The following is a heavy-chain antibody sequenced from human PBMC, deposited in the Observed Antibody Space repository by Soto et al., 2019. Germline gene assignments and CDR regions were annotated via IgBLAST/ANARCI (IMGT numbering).Heavy chain of an antibody. J-gene: IGHJ6*02. V-gene: IGHV4-34*01. CDR1: GGSFSGYY. D-gene: IGHD3-3*01. CDR3: ARGGITIFGVVTTNGMDV. Sequence: SETLSLTCAVYGGSFSGYYWSWIRQPPGKGLEWIGEINHSGSTNYNPSLKSRVTISVDTSKNQFSLKLSSVTAADTAVYYCARGGITIFGVVTTNGMDVWGQGTTVTVSS. CDR2: INHSGST.